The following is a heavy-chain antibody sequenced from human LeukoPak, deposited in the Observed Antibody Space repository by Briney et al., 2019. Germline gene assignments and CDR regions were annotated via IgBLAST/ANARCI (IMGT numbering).Heavy chain of an antibody. CDR2: LIENGATT. D-gene: IGHD3-22*01. V-gene: IGHV3-23*01. CDR1: GFIFSNHA. CDR3: AREPDSSGYYYYGMDV. J-gene: IGHJ6*02. Sequence: PGGSLRLSCAASGFIFSNHAMSWVRQAPGKGLEWVSGLIENGATTYYADSVKGRFTISRDNSRNTMYLQMNSLRAEDTAVYYCAREPDSSGYYYYGMDVWGQGTTVTVSS.